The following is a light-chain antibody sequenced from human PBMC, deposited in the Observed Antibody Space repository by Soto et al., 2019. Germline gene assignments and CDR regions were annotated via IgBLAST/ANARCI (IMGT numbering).Light chain of an antibody. Sequence: IVLTQSPGTLSLSPGEGATLSCRASQPVNSGYLAWYQQKPGQAPRLLMYGVSTRDTGIPDRFSGSGAGTDFTLTISRPEPRDFAVYYCQVYGSSPKTFGQGTKVEFK. CDR1: QPVNSGY. J-gene: IGKJ1*01. V-gene: IGKV3-20*01. CDR2: GVS. CDR3: QVYGSSPKT.